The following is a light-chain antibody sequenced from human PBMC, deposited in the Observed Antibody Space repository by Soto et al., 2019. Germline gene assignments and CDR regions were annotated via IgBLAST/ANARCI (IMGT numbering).Light chain of an antibody. CDR3: QQYLDWPRT. Sequence: DIVLTQSPDSLAVSLGERATINCKSSQSVLYSSNNKNYLAWYQQKPGQPPKLLIYWASTREPGVPDRFSGSGSGTDFTLTISSLQSDDFAVYYCQQYLDWPRTFGQGTKVDI. V-gene: IGKV4-1*01. CDR2: WAS. J-gene: IGKJ1*01. CDR1: QSVLYSSNNKNY.